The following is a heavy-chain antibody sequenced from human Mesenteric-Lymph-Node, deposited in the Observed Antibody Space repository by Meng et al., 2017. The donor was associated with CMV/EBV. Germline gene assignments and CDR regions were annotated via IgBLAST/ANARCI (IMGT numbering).Heavy chain of an antibody. V-gene: IGHV4-59*12. CDR3: ARDSPPRIVAYRYHYYGMDV. Sequence: GSLRLSCTVSGGSIGTYYWSWIRQPPGKGLEWIGYIYYSGSTNYNPSLKSRVTISVDTSKNQFSLKLTSVTAADTAVYYCARDSPPRIVAYRYHYYGMDVWGHGTTVTVSS. J-gene: IGHJ6*02. CDR1: GGSIGTYY. D-gene: IGHD6-13*01. CDR2: IYYSGST.